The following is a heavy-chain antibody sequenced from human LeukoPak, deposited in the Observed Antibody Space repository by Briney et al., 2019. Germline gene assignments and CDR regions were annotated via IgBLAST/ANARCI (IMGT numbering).Heavy chain of an antibody. CDR1: GFTFSTYW. V-gene: IGHV3-7*01. CDR3: GRDSSVYQ. D-gene: IGHD3-22*01. Sequence: PGGSLRLSCAASGFTFSTYWMSWARQAPGKGLEWVANIKEDGSEKYYGDSVKGRFTISRDNAKNSLYLQMNSLRAEDTAVYYVGRDSSVYQWGQGTLVTVSS. J-gene: IGHJ4*02. CDR2: IKEDGSEK.